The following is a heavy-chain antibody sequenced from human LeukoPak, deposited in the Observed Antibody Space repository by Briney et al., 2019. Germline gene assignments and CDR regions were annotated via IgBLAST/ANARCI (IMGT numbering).Heavy chain of an antibody. CDR2: INPSGGST. D-gene: IGHD6-19*01. J-gene: IGHJ4*02. CDR3: ARRAVAGKFDFQYFDY. Sequence: ASVTVSSKASGYTFTSYYMHWVRQAPGQGLEWMGIINPSGGSTSYAQKFQGRVTMTRDTSTSTVYMELSSLRSEDTAVYYCARRAVAGKFDFQYFDYWGQGTLVTVSS. CDR1: GYTFTSYY. V-gene: IGHV1-46*01.